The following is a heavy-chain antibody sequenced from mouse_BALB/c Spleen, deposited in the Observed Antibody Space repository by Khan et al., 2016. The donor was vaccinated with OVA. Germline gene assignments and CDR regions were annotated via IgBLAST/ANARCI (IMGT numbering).Heavy chain of an antibody. D-gene: IGHD4-1*01. CDR1: DYTFTHYY. J-gene: IGHJ2*01. CDR2: IYPGYVNS. CDR3: ARSDSGTVFDY. V-gene: IGHV1S56*01. Sequence: QVQLQQSGPELVKPGASVRISCKASDYTFTHYYIHWVKQRPGQGLEWIGWIYPGYVNSKYNEQFKDKATLTADKSSSTAYMQLINLTSEDSAVYFCARSDSGTVFDYWGQGTTLTVSS.